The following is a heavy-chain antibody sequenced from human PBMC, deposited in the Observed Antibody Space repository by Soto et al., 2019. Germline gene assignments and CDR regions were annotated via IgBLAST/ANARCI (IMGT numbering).Heavy chain of an antibody. CDR3: ARVKDYYDSSGYYLTDNWFDP. V-gene: IGHV4-38-2*01. CDR1: GYSISSGYY. Sequence: SLTCAVSGYSISSGYYWGWIRQPPGKGLEWIGSIYHSGSTYYNPSLKSRVTISVDTSKNQFSLKLSSVTAADTAVYYCARVKDYYDSSGYYLTDNWFDPWGQGTLVTVSS. J-gene: IGHJ5*02. D-gene: IGHD3-22*01. CDR2: IYHSGST.